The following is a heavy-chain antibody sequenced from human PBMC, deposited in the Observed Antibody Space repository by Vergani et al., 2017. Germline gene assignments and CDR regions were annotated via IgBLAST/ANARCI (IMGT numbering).Heavy chain of an antibody. CDR1: GFTFNSYG. CDR3: ARDGKGYYYYYMDV. D-gene: IGHD4-23*01. J-gene: IGHJ6*03. V-gene: IGHV3-30*03. Sequence: QVQLVESGGGVVQPGRSLRLSCAASGFTFNSYGMHWVRQAPGKGLEWVAVISYDGSNKYYADSVKGRFTISRDNSKNTLYLQMNSLRAEDTAVYYCARDGKGYYYYYMDVWGKGTTVTVSS. CDR2: ISYDGSNK.